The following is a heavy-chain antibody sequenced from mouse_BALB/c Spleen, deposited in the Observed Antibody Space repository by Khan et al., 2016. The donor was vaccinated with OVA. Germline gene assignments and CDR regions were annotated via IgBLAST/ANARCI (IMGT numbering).Heavy chain of an antibody. D-gene: IGHD1-1*01. CDR2: MWGDGST. CDR3: ANFTPDYYSMDY. Sequence: QVRLQQSGPGLVAPSQSLSITCTVSGFSLTNYGVNWVRQPPGKGLEWLGVMWGDGSTNFHSALKSRLIISKDNSQSQVFLELNSLQTDDTATYYCANFTPDYYSMDYWGQGTSVTVSS. J-gene: IGHJ4*01. CDR1: GFSLTNYG. V-gene: IGHV2-3*01.